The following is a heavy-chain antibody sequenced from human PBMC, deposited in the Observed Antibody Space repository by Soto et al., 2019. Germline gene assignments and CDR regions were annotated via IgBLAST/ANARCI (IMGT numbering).Heavy chain of an antibody. CDR1: GFTVSSNY. D-gene: IGHD6-13*01. J-gene: IGHJ6*03. V-gene: IGHV3-66*04. CDR3: ARRYSSSWCMDV. CDR2: IYSGGST. Sequence: PGGSLRLSCAASGFTVSSNYMSWVRQAPGKGLEWVSVIYSGGSTFYADSVKGRFAISRDNSKNTLYLQMNSLRAEDTAVYYCARRYSSSWCMDVWGIGTTVTVSS.